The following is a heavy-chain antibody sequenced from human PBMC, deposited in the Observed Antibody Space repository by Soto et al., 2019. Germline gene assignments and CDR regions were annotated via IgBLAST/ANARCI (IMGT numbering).Heavy chain of an antibody. CDR1: GDSMKTYY. V-gene: IGHV4-59*01. Sequence: PSETLSLTCTVSGDSMKTYYWSWIRQSPGKGLEWIGYMYYNGATTYNPSLKSRVTIAGDTSKNQFSLKLSSVTAADTAVYFCARGGTGWLYFFAPLGPAIMVT. D-gene: IGHD6-19*01. CDR3: ARGGTGWLYFFAP. J-gene: IGHJ5*02. CDR2: MYYNGAT.